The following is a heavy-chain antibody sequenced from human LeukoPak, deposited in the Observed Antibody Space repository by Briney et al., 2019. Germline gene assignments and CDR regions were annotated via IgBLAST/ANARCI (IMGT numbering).Heavy chain of an antibody. V-gene: IGHV1-69*13. J-gene: IGHJ4*02. D-gene: IGHD6-19*01. CDR1: GGTFSSYA. CDR3: ASPIAVAGTPARGPETLGNFDY. Sequence: SVKVSCKASGGTFSSYAISWVRQAPGQGLEWMGGIIPIFGTANYAQKFQGRVTITADESTSTAYMELSSLRSEDTAVYYRASPIAVAGTPARGPETLGNFDYWGQGTLVTVSS. CDR2: IIPIFGTA.